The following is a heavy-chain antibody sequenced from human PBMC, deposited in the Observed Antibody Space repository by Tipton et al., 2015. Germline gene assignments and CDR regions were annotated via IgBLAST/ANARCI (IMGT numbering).Heavy chain of an antibody. Sequence: GLVKPSETLSLTCTVSGGSISGFYWSWIRQPPGKGLEWIGYIHYSGRTKYNPSLKSRVTISIDTSKNQFSLKLSSVTAADTAVYYCARDRGNYYYGMDVWGQGTTVTVSS. J-gene: IGHJ6*02. V-gene: IGHV4-59*01. CDR3: ARDRGNYYYGMDV. CDR1: GGSISGFY. CDR2: IHYSGRT. D-gene: IGHD3-10*01.